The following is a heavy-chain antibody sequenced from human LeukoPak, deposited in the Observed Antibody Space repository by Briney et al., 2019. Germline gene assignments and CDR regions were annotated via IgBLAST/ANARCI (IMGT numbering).Heavy chain of an antibody. CDR2: IRSKANSYAT. J-gene: IGHJ4*02. Sequence: GGSLRLSCAASGFTFSGSAMPWVRQASGKGLEWVGRIRSKANSYATAYAASVKGRFTISRDDSKNTAYLQMNSLKTEDTAVYYCTRRGGYYDSSGYYHSDYWGQGTLVTVSS. CDR1: GFTFSGSA. V-gene: IGHV3-73*01. CDR3: TRRGGYYDSSGYYHSDY. D-gene: IGHD3-22*01.